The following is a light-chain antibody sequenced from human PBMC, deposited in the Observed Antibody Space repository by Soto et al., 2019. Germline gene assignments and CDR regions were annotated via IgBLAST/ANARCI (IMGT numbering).Light chain of an antibody. Sequence: QSALTQPASVSASPGEPITISCTGTSSDVGSYRLVSWYQQHPGKAPKLIIYEDDERPSGVSNRSSGSKSGNTASLTISGLQAEDEADYYCSSYAGRSTFVVFGGGTKLTVL. J-gene: IGLJ2*01. CDR2: EDD. CDR1: SSDVGSYRL. V-gene: IGLV2-23*01. CDR3: SSYAGRSTFVV.